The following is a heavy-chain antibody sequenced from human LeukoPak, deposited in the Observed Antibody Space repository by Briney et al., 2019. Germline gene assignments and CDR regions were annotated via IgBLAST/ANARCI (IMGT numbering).Heavy chain of an antibody. D-gene: IGHD3-10*01. CDR2: INPSGGST. J-gene: IGHJ5*02. CDR3: ATSFRAVNWFDP. Sequence: ASVTVSFTASGYTFTRYYMNWVRQAPGQGLEWMGIINPSGGSTNYAQKFQGRVTMTRDTSTSTIYMEVSSLRSEDTAVYYCATSFRAVNWFDPWGQGTLVTVSS. CDR1: GYTFTRYY. V-gene: IGHV1-46*01.